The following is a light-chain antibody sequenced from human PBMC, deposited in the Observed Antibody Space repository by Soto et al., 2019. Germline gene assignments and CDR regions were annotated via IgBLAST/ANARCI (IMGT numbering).Light chain of an antibody. CDR2: GAS. CDR1: QSVSSSY. CDR3: QQSGSSS. Sequence: EIVLTQSPGTLSLSPGERATLSCRASQSVSSSYLAWYQQKPGQAPRLLIYGASSRATGIPDRFSGSGSGTNFTITISKLEPEDFGVYYCQQSGSSSFGGGTKVEIK. V-gene: IGKV3-20*01. J-gene: IGKJ4*01.